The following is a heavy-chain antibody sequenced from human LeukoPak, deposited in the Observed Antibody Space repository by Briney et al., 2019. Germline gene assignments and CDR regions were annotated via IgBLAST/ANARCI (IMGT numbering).Heavy chain of an antibody. CDR2: IIPIFGTA. CDR1: GGTFSSYA. CDR3: ARSEYDILTGYYLLPFDY. D-gene: IGHD3-9*01. V-gene: IGHV1-69*01. Sequence: SVKVSCKASGGTFSSYAISWVRQAPGQGLEWMGGIIPIFGTANYAQKFQGRVTITADESTSTAYMELSSLRSEDAAVYYCARSEYDILTGYYLLPFDYWGQGTLVTVSS. J-gene: IGHJ4*02.